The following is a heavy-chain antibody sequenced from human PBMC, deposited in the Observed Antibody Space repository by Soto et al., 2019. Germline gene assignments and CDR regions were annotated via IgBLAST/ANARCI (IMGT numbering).Heavy chain of an antibody. D-gene: IGHD2-2*01. J-gene: IGHJ6*01. V-gene: IGHV3-30-3*01. Sequence: QVQLVESGGGVVQPGRSLRLSCAASGFTFSSYAMHWVRQAPGKGLEWVAVISYDGSNKYYADSVKGRFTISRDNSKNTLYLQMNSLRAEDTAVYYCARDSWRPAVPAAIPSPYYYYGMDVW. CDR1: GFTFSSYA. CDR2: ISYDGSNK. CDR3: ARDSWRPAVPAAIPSPYYYYGMDV.